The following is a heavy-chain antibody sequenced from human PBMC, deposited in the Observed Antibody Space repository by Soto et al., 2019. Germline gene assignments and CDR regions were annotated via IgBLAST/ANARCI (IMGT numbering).Heavy chain of an antibody. V-gene: IGHV5-51*01. CDR2: IYPGDSDT. CDR1: GYSFTSYW. Sequence: GESLKISCKGSGYSFTSYWIGWVRQMPEKGLEWMGIIYPGDSDTRYSPSIQGQVTISADRSISTAYLQWGSLKASDTALYYCARHTWSSGSPAAFDYWGQGTQVTVSS. J-gene: IGHJ4*02. D-gene: IGHD1-26*01. CDR3: ARHTWSSGSPAAFDY.